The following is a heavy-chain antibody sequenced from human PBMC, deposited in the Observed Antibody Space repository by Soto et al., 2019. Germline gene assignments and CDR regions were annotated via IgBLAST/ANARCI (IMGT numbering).Heavy chain of an antibody. V-gene: IGHV3-23*01. CDR3: AKSPFRFDGTIFGVVTAVELTY. J-gene: IGHJ4*02. Sequence: EVQLLESGGGLVQPGGSLRLSCAASGFTFSSYVMSWVRQAPGKGLEWVSAISGSGGSTYYADSVKGRFTISRDNSKNTLYLQMNSLRAEDTAVYYCAKSPFRFDGTIFGVVTAVELTYWGQGTLVTVSS. CDR1: GFTFSSYV. D-gene: IGHD3-3*01. CDR2: ISGSGGST.